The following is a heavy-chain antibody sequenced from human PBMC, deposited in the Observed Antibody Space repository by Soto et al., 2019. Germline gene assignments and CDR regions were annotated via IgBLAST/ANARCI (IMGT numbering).Heavy chain of an antibody. CDR2: IYYSGSA. CDR3: ARVRYYDYLWGSYRTIDN. CDR1: GDSIISSTYC. Sequence: QVQLQESGPGLVKPSQTLSLTCTVSGDSIISSTYCWSWIRQPPGKGLEWIGYIYYSGSAYYNPSLKSRVGMSVDTAKNQFSLNMSSVTAADTAVYYCARVRYYDYLWGSYRTIDNWGQGTLVTVSS. V-gene: IGHV4-30-4*01. J-gene: IGHJ4*02. D-gene: IGHD3-16*02.